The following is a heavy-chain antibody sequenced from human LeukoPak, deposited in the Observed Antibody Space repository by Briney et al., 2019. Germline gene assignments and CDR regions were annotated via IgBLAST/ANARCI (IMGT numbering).Heavy chain of an antibody. Sequence: PGGSLRLSCAASGFTFSTYWMNWVRQAPGKGLEWVASIKQDGSEKYYVDSVKGRFTISRDNAKNSLYLQMNSLRAEDTAVYYCARDQGGLTSYGSSPLDYWGQGTLVTVSS. CDR2: IKQDGSEK. D-gene: IGHD5-18*01. V-gene: IGHV3-7*01. J-gene: IGHJ4*02. CDR1: GFTFSTYW. CDR3: ARDQGGLTSYGSSPLDY.